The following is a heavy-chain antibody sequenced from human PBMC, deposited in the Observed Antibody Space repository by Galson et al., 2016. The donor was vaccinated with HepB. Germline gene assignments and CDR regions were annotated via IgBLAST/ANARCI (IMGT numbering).Heavy chain of an antibody. CDR2: ISFDGNYK. J-gene: IGHJ5*02. D-gene: IGHD3-10*01. CDR3: AKEGKVPGIKWLDA. V-gene: IGHV3-30*18. CDR1: GFTFSSAA. Sequence: SLRLSCAASGFTFSSAAMYWVRQAPGKGLEWVALISFDGNYKYYADSLKGRFSVSRDNSNNTLYLQMDSLRVDDTAVYYCAKEGKVPGIKWLDAWGQGTLVTVSS.